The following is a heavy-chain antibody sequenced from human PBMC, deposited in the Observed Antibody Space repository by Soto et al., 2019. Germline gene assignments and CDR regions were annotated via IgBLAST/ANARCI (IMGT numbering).Heavy chain of an antibody. CDR1: GFTFTSSA. CDR3: AASTYCSGGSCYSGGGDY. D-gene: IGHD2-15*01. CDR2: IVVGSGNT. V-gene: IGHV1-58*01. J-gene: IGHJ4*02. Sequence: QMQLVQSGPEVKKPGTSVKVSCKASGFTFTSSAVQWVRQARGQRLEWIGWIVVGSGNTNYAQKFQERVTITRDMSTSTAYMELSSLGSEDTAVYYCAASTYCSGGSCYSGGGDYWGQGTLVTVSS.